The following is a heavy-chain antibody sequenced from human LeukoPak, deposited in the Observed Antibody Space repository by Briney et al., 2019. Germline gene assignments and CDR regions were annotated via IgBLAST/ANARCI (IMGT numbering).Heavy chain of an antibody. V-gene: IGHV3-23*01. D-gene: IGHD2-2*01. CDR1: GFTFSSYA. J-gene: IGHJ4*02. Sequence: PGGSLRHSCAASGFTFSSYAMSWVRQAPGKGLEWVSAISGSGGSTYYADSVKGRFTISRDNAKNSLYLQMNSLRAEDTAVYYCASEGYCSTTSCYDFDYWGQGTLVTVSS. CDR3: ASEGYCSTTSCYDFDY. CDR2: ISGSGGST.